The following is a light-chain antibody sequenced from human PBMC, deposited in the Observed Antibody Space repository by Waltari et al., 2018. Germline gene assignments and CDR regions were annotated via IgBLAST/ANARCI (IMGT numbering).Light chain of an antibody. CDR3: AAWDDSLRGVV. CDR2: RNN. Sequence: QSVLTQPPSASGTPGQRVTIPCSGRSPNIGRHYVHWYHQLPGTAPKLLIDRNNQRPSGVPDRFSGSKSGTSASLAISGLRSEDEADYYCAAWDDSLRGVVFGGGTKLTVL. J-gene: IGLJ2*01. CDR1: SPNIGRHY. V-gene: IGLV1-47*01.